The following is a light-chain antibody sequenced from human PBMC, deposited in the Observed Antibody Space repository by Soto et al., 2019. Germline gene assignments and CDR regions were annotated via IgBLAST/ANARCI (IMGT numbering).Light chain of an antibody. CDR3: QQYDNWPHT. V-gene: IGKV3-15*01. J-gene: IGKJ2*01. CDR1: QNLSRN. Sequence: EMVMTQSPATLSVSPGERATLSCRASQNLSRNLAWYQQQPGQAPRLLIYGASTRATGIPARFSGSGSGTDLTLTSSSLRSEDFAVYYSQQYDNWPHTFGQGTKLEIK. CDR2: GAS.